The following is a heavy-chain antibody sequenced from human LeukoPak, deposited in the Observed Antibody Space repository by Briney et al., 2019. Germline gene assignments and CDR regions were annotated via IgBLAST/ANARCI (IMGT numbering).Heavy chain of an antibody. CDR1: GGSISSYY. CDR3: ARGLYVRDSSGYYFKFYYYYGMDV. Sequence: SETLSLTCTVSGGSISSYYWSWIRQPPGKGLEWIGYIYYSGSTNYNPSLKSRVTISVDTSKNQFSLKLSSVTAADTAVYYCARGLYVRDSSGYYFKFYYYYGMDVWGQGTTVTVSS. CDR2: IYYSGST. V-gene: IGHV4-59*12. D-gene: IGHD3-22*01. J-gene: IGHJ6*02.